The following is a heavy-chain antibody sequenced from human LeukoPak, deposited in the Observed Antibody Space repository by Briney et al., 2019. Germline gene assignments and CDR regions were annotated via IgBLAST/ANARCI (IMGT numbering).Heavy chain of an antibody. CDR2: IYYSGST. CDR3: ARHARDTSDYLDY. D-gene: IGHD3-22*01. Sequence: SETLSLTCTVSGDSISYYYWSWIRQPPGKGLEWIGYIYYSGSTDYNPSLKSRVSISVDTSKNQFSLKLSSMTAADTAVYYCARHARDTSDYLDYWGQGTLVTVSS. J-gene: IGHJ4*02. CDR1: GDSISYYY. V-gene: IGHV4-59*08.